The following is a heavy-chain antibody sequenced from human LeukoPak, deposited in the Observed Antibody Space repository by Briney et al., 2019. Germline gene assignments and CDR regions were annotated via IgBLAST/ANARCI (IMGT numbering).Heavy chain of an antibody. CDR3: ARWYYASGSYYLDY. Sequence: GGSLRLSCAASGWTFSSYWMTWVGKPPGKGLEGVANIKPDGGERSYVDSVRGRFTISRDNAENSLYLQMNSLRAEDTAVYYCARWYYASGSYYLDYWGQGTLVTVSS. J-gene: IGHJ4*02. D-gene: IGHD3-10*01. CDR1: GWTFSSYW. CDR2: IKPDGGER. V-gene: IGHV3-7*02.